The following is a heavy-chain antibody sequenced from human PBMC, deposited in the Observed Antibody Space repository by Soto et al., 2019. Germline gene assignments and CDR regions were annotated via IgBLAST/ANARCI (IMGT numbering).Heavy chain of an antibody. CDR2: IYYSGST. Sequence: SETLSLTCTVSGGSISSSSYYWGWIRQPPGKGLEWIGSIYYSGSTYYNPSLKSRVTISVDTSKNQFSLKLSSVTAADTAVYYCARTLYSSGWNWFDPWGQGTLVTVSS. CDR1: GGSISSSSYY. V-gene: IGHV4-39*01. CDR3: ARTLYSSGWNWFDP. J-gene: IGHJ5*02. D-gene: IGHD6-19*01.